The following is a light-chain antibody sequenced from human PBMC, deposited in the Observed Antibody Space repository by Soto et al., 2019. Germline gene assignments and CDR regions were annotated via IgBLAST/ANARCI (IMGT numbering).Light chain of an antibody. V-gene: IGLV2-14*01. CDR1: SSDVGGYNY. Sequence: QSALTQPASVSGAPGQSITISCTGTSSDVGGYNYVSWYQQHPGIAPKLMISEVSNRPSGVSNRFSGSKSGNTASLTISGLQADDEADYYCSSYTSSSTLVFGGGTKLTVL. CDR3: SSYTSSSTLV. CDR2: EVS. J-gene: IGLJ2*01.